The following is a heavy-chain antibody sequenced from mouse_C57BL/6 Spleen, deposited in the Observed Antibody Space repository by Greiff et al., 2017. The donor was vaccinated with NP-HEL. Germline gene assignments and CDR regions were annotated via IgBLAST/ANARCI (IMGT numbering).Heavy chain of an antibody. CDR1: GYTFTSYD. CDR3: ARRKNWDWDWYFDV. Sequence: QVHVKQSGPELVKPGASVKLSCKASGYTFTSYDINWVKQRPGQGLEWIGWIYPRDGSTKYNEKFKGKATLTVDTSSSTAYMELHSLTSEDSAVYFCARRKNWDWDWYFDVWGTGTTVTASS. CDR2: IYPRDGST. V-gene: IGHV1-85*01. D-gene: IGHD4-1*01. J-gene: IGHJ1*03.